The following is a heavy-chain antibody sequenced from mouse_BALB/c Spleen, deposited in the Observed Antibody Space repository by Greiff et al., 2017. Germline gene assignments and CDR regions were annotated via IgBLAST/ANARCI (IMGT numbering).Heavy chain of an antibody. D-gene: IGHD2-14*01. V-gene: IGHV5-12-2*01. CDR2: ISNGGGST. CDR1: GFTFSSYT. Sequence: EVKVVESGGGLVQPGGSLKLSCAASGFTFSSYTMSWVRQTPEKRLEWVAYISNGGGSTYYPDSVKGRFTISRDNAKNTLYLQMSSLKSEDTAMYYCARDRYDGYFDYWGQGTTLTVSS. J-gene: IGHJ2*01. CDR3: ARDRYDGYFDY.